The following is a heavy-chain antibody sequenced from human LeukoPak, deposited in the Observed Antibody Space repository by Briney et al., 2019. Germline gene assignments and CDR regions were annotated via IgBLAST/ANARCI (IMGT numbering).Heavy chain of an antibody. V-gene: IGHV4-59*12. CDR2: IYYSGST. CDR1: GGSISSYY. D-gene: IGHD3-22*01. Sequence: SETLSLTCTVSGGSISSYYWSWIRQPPGKGLEWIGYIYYSGSTNYKPSLKSRVTISVDTSKNQFSLKLSSVTAADTAVYYCARDRYYYDSSARYFDYWGQGTLVTVSS. J-gene: IGHJ4*02. CDR3: ARDRYYYDSSARYFDY.